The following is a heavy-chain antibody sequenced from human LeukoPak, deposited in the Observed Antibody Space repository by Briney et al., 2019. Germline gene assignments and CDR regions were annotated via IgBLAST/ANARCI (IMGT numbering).Heavy chain of an antibody. CDR1: GDSIRRGWW. V-gene: IGHV4-4*02. CDR3: ATAVRYCGGDCYPFDY. J-gene: IGHJ4*02. D-gene: IGHD2-21*02. Sequence: PSGTLSLTCAVSGDSIRRGWWWSWVRQPPGKGLEWIAEIYHSGSTNYNPSLKSRVTISVDKSKNQISLKLNSVTAADTAVYYCATAVRYCGGDCYPFDYWGQGTLVTVSS. CDR2: IYHSGST.